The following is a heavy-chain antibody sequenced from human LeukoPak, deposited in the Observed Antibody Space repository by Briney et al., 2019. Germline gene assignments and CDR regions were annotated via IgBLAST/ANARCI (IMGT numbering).Heavy chain of an antibody. Sequence: ASVKVSCKASGYTFTGYYMHWVRQAPGQGLEWMGWISAYNGNTNYAQKLQGRVTMTTDTSTSTAYMELRSLRSDDTAVYYCARDRGEESWFDPWGQGTLVTVSS. D-gene: IGHD3-16*01. CDR1: GYTFTGYY. CDR2: ISAYNGNT. CDR3: ARDRGEESWFDP. J-gene: IGHJ5*02. V-gene: IGHV1-18*04.